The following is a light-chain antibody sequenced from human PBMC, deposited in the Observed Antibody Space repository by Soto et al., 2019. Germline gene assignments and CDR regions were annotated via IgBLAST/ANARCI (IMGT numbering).Light chain of an antibody. V-gene: IGKV3-15*01. J-gene: IGKJ2*01. CDR2: GAS. Sequence: EIVMTQSPATLSVSPGERATLSCRASQSVSSNLAWYQQKPGQAPRLLIYGASTRATGIPARFSGSGSGTEFTLTISSLQSEDFAVYYCQQSHSTPYTFGQGTKVEIK. CDR3: QQSHSTPYT. CDR1: QSVSSN.